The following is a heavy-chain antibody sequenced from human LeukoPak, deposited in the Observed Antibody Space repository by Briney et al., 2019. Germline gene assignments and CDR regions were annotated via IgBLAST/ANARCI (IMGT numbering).Heavy chain of an antibody. CDR3: AHSTAAGTSYWFDP. D-gene: IGHD6-13*01. Sequence: ESGPTLVKPTQTLTLTCTFSGFSLSTTGVGVGWIRQPPGKALEWLALIDWDDDKRYSPSLKSRPATTKATSKNQVVLTMTNMDPVATATYYCAHSTAAGTSYWFDPWGQGTLVTVSS. V-gene: IGHV2-5*02. CDR2: IDWDDDK. J-gene: IGHJ5*02. CDR1: GFSLSTTGVG.